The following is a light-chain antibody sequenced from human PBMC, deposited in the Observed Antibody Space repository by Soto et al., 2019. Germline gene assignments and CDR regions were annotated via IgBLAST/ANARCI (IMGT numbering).Light chain of an antibody. CDR3: AAWDNNLGGPA. Sequence: QSVLTQPPSASGTPGQRVSISCSGSNSNIGSKYGYWYQQLPGTAPKLLMYSNNQRPSGVPDRFSGSKSGTSASLAISGLRSEDEADYYCAAWDNNLGGPAFGGGTKLTVL. CDR2: SNN. V-gene: IGLV1-47*02. J-gene: IGLJ2*01. CDR1: NSNIGSKY.